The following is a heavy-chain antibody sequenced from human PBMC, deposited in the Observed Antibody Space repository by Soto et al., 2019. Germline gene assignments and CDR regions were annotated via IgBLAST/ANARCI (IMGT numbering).Heavy chain of an antibody. CDR1: GYSFTSYW. CDR2: IDPSDSYT. V-gene: IGHV5-10-1*01. Sequence: GESLKISCKGSGYSFTSYWISWVRQMPGKGLEWMGRIDPSDSYTNYSPSFQGHVTISADKSISTAYLQWSSLKASDTAMYYCARTGYSSSWYVGAYYYYGMDVWGQGTTVTVSS. CDR3: ARTGYSSSWYVGAYYYYGMDV. D-gene: IGHD6-13*01. J-gene: IGHJ6*02.